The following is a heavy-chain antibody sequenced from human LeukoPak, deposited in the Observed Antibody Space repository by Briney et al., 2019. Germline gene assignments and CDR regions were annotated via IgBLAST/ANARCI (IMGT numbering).Heavy chain of an antibody. Sequence: ASVKVSCKTSGYTFTNYTIHWMRQAPGQRLEWMGWINAGNYNARYSQELRGRVTITTDTSASTAYMELRSLRSDDTAVYYCARGDCSGGSCYPPDYWGQGTLVTVSS. D-gene: IGHD2-15*01. CDR3: ARGDCSGGSCYPPDY. J-gene: IGHJ4*02. CDR1: GYTFTNYT. CDR2: INAGNYNA. V-gene: IGHV1-3*01.